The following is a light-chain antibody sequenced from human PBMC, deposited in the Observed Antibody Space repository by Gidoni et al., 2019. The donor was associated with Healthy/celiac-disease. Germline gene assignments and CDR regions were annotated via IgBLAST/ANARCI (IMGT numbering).Light chain of an antibody. CDR1: KLWDKY. J-gene: IGLJ2*01. CDR2: QDS. CDR3: QAWDSSTAI. Sequence: SSELTQPPSVSVSPGQTASITCPGDKLWDKYACWYQQKPGQSPVLVIYQDSTRPSGIPERFSGSNSGNTATLTISGTQAMDEADYYCQAWDSSTAIFGGGTKPTVL. V-gene: IGLV3-1*01.